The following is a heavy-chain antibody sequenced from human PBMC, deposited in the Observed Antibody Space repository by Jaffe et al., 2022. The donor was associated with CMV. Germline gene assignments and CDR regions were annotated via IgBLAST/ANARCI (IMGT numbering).Heavy chain of an antibody. CDR2: INHSGST. CDR3: ARRRWGVGGFDY. Sequence: QVQLQQWGAGLLKPSETLSLTCAVYGGSFSGYYWSWIRQPPGKGLEWIGEINHSGSTNYNPSLKSRVTISVDTSKNQFSLKLSSVTAADTAVYYCARRRWGVGGFDYWGQGTLVTVSS. V-gene: IGHV4-34*01. D-gene: IGHD3-3*01. J-gene: IGHJ4*02. CDR1: GGSFSGYY.